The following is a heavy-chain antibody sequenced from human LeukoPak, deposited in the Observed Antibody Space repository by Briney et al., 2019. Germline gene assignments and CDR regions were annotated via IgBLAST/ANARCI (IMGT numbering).Heavy chain of an antibody. J-gene: IGHJ4*02. CDR2: INSDGSST. D-gene: IGHD3-3*01. CDR1: GFTFSSYW. CDR3: ARDFDPTYYDFWSGYYYNFDY. V-gene: IGHV3-74*01. Sequence: GGSLRLSCAASGFTFSSYWMHWVRQAPGKGLVWVSRINSDGSSTSYADSVKGRFTISRDNAKNTLYLQMNSLRAEDTAVYYCARDFDPTYYDFWSGYYYNFDYWGQGTLVTVSS.